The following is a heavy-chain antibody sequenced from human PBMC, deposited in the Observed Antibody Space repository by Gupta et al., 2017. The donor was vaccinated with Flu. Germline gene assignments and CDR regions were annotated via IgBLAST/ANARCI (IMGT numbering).Heavy chain of an antibody. J-gene: IGHJ5*02. CDR3: TTDGKYGGSGEFWSDP. D-gene: IGHD2-15*01. Sequence: EVQLVESGGGLIEPGGSVRLSCAVSGLTFSTAWLTWVRQAPGKGLEWVGRIKSEKDGGTAEYGKPVKDRFFISRDDSKNTMYLQINSLKIEDTAIYWCTTDGKYGGSGEFWSDPWGQGTLVSVSS. CDR2: IKSEKDGGTA. CDR1: GLTFSTAW. V-gene: IGHV3-15*05.